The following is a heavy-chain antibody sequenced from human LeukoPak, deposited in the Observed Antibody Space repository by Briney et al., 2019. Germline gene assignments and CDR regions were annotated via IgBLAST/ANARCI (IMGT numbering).Heavy chain of an antibody. J-gene: IGHJ3*02. CDR3: AREGIAARRDAFDI. D-gene: IGHD6-6*01. CDR2: IWYDGSNK. CDR1: GFTFSSYG. Sequence: GGSLRLSCAASGFTFSSYGMHWVRQAPGKGLEWVAVIWYDGSNKYYADSVKGRFTISRDNSKNTLYLQMNSLRAEDTAVYYCAREGIAARRDAFDIWSQGTMVTVSS. V-gene: IGHV3-33*01.